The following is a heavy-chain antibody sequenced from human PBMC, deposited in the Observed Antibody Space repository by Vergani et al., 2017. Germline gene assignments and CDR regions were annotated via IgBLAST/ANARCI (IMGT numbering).Heavy chain of an antibody. V-gene: IGHV3-7*01. CDR2: IKQDGSEK. J-gene: IGHJ5*02. D-gene: IGHD3-10*01. CDR1: GFSFSSFW. Sequence: EVQLVESGGGLVQPGGSLRLSCAASGFSFSSFWMSWVRQAPGRGLEWLANIKQDGSEKNYVDSLKGRFTISRDNAENSLYLQMNSLRAEDTAVYYCERGGSRFDPWGQGTLVSVSS. CDR3: ERGGSRFDP.